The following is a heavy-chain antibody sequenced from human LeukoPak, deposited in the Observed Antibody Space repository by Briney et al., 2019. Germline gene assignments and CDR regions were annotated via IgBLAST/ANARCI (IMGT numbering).Heavy chain of an antibody. Sequence: SEALSLTCTVSGDSISRESWSWIRQAPGKGLECIGYSYDSWRMNYNPSLQSRVTISLDTSKNRLSLQLNSVTAADTAVYYCARRIQLWSYWHFDLWGRGTLVTVTS. V-gene: IGHV4-4*08. J-gene: IGHJ2*01. CDR3: ARRIQLWSYWHFDL. CDR2: SYDSWRM. CDR1: GDSISRES. D-gene: IGHD1-1*01.